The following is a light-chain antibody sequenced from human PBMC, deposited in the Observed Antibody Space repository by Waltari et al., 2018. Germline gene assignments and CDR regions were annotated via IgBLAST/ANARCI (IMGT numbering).Light chain of an antibody. CDR3: QQSYSTPRT. CDR2: AAS. CDR1: QRISSY. J-gene: IGKJ1*01. Sequence: DIQMTQSPSSLSASVGDRVSITCRAGQRISSYLNWYQQKPGKAPKLVIFAASSLQSGVPSRFSGSGSGTDFTLTISSLQPEDFATYYCQQSYSTPRTFGQGTKVEIK. V-gene: IGKV1-39*01.